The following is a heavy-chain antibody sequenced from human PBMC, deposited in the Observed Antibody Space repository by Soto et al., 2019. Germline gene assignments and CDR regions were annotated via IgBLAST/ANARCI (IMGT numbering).Heavy chain of an antibody. Sequence: PGGSLRLSCTASGFTFSLYSMNWVRQAPGKGLEWVSSISSSSSYIYYADSVKGRFTISRDNAKNSLYLQMNSLRAEDTAVYYCVSPLRYFDWLWGQGTLVTVSS. J-gene: IGHJ4*02. CDR1: GFTFSLYS. CDR3: VSPLRYFDWL. D-gene: IGHD3-9*01. V-gene: IGHV3-21*01. CDR2: ISSSSSYI.